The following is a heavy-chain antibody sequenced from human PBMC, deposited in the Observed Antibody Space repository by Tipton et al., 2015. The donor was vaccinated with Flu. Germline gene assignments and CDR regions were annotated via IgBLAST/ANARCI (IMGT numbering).Heavy chain of an antibody. CDR2: KRYGGTD. CDR3: GRRRGGSASTTFIGC. D-gene: IGHD6-6*01. J-gene: IGHJ4*02. Sequence: SLRLSCVVSGFDVSRYGIHWVRQAPGKGLEWVAGKRYGGTDNYGDSVKGRFIISRDNSKNTLYLEMNSLKGEDTAVYFCGRRRGGSASTTFIGCWGQGTLVTVSS. V-gene: IGHV3-33*01. CDR1: GFDVSRYG.